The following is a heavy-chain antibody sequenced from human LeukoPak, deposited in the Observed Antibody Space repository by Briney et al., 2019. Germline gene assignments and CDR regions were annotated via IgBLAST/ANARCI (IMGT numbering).Heavy chain of an antibody. CDR2: IKQDGSEK. J-gene: IGHJ4*02. V-gene: IGHV3-7*01. CDR3: ARRPYCSSTSCYSGYYFDY. Sequence: GGSLRLSCAASGFTFSSYWMSWVRQAPGKGLEWVANIKQDGSEKYYVDSVKGRFTISRDNAKNSLYLQMNSLRAEDTAVYYCARRPYCSSTSCYSGYYFDYWGQGTLVTVSS. D-gene: IGHD2-2*01. CDR1: GFTFSSYW.